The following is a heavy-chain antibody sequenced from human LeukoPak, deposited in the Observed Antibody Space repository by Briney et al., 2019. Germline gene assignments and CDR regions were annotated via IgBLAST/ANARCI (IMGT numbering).Heavy chain of an antibody. CDR3: AKETYYDFWSGYSIDY. Sequence: GGSLRLSCAASGFTFDDYAMHWVRQAPGKGLEWVSGISWNSGSIGYADSVKGRFTISRDNSKNTLYLQMNSLRAEDTAVYYCAKETYYDFWSGYSIDYWGQGTLVTVSS. D-gene: IGHD3-3*01. V-gene: IGHV3-9*01. J-gene: IGHJ4*02. CDR2: ISWNSGSI. CDR1: GFTFDDYA.